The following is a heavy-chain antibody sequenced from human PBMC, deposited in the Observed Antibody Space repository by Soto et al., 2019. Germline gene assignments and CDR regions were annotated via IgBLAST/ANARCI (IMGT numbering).Heavy chain of an antibody. CDR2: MNPNSGNT. D-gene: IGHD5-18*01. V-gene: IGHV1-8*01. Sequence: ASVKVSCKASGYTFTSYDINWVRQATGQGLEWMGWMNPNSGNTGYAQKFQGRVTMTRNTSISTAYMELSSLRSEDTAVYYCASVDTAMVPSDYYYYYGMDVWGQGTTVTVSS. J-gene: IGHJ6*02. CDR3: ASVDTAMVPSDYYYYYGMDV. CDR1: GYTFTSYD.